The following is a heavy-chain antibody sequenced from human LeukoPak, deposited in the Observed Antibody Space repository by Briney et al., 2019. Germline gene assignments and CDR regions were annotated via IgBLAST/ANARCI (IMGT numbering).Heavy chain of an antibody. Sequence: ASVKVSCKASGYTFTSYDVNWVRQATGQGLEWMGWMNPNSGNTGLAQKFQGRVTLTRNTSLSTAYMELSNLRSDDTAVYYCARDEVVAAPNYFGMVVWGQGTTVSVSS. CDR2: MNPNSGNT. V-gene: IGHV1-8*01. CDR3: ARDEVVAAPNYFGMVV. J-gene: IGHJ6*02. CDR1: GYTFTSYD. D-gene: IGHD2-15*01.